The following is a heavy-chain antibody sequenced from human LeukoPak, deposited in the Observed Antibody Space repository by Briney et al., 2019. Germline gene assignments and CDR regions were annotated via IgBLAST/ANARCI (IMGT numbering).Heavy chain of an antibody. CDR3: ETSGYSYGYVDY. J-gene: IGHJ4*02. D-gene: IGHD5-18*01. Sequence: TGGSLRLSCAASGFTFSIYSMSWVRQAPGKGLEWVSSISCSGGSTYYADSVKGRFTISRDNSTNTLYLQMNSLRAEDTAVYYCETSGYSYGYVDYWGQGTLVTVSS. V-gene: IGHV3-23*01. CDR1: GFTFSIYS. CDR2: ISCSGGST.